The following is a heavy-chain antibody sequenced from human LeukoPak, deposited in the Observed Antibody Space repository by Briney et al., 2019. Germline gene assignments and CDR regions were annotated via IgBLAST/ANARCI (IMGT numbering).Heavy chain of an antibody. V-gene: IGHV3-74*01. D-gene: IGHD2-15*01. CDR2: INSDGSAT. CDR3: ARGNKWSFDS. Sequence: PGGSLRLSCAASGFTLSTYWMHWVRQAPGKGLVWVSRINSDGSATSYADSVMVRFTISRDSAKNTLYLQMNSLRPEDTAVYYCARGNKWSFDSWGQGALVTVSS. J-gene: IGHJ4*02. CDR1: GFTLSTYW.